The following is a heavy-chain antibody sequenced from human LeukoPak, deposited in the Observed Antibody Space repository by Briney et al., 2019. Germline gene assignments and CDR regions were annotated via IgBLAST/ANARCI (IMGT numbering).Heavy chain of an antibody. CDR3: ARHEGPPNTWAPVGYPDY. D-gene: IGHD5-12*01. CDR2: IYPGDSDT. Sequence: GESLKISCKGSGYSFTSYWIGWVRQMPGKGLEWMGIIYPGDSDTRYSPSFQGQVTISADKSISTAYLQWSSLKASDTAMYYCARHEGPPNTWAPVGYPDYWGQGTLVTVSS. J-gene: IGHJ4*02. V-gene: IGHV5-51*01. CDR1: GYSFTSYW.